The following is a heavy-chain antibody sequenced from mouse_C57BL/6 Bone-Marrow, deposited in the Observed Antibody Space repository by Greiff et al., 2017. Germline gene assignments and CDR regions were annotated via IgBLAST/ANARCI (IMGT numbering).Heavy chain of an antibody. D-gene: IGHD2-4*01. CDR2: IHPNSGST. V-gene: IGHV1-64*01. CDR1: GYTFTSYW. CDR3: AVYYDYDGFAY. J-gene: IGHJ3*01. Sequence: QVQLQQPGAELVKPGASVKLSCKASGYTFTSYWMHWVKQRPGQGLEWIGMIHPNSGSTNYNEKFKSKATMTVDKSSSTAYMQLSSLTSEASAVYYCAVYYDYDGFAYWGQGTLVTVSA.